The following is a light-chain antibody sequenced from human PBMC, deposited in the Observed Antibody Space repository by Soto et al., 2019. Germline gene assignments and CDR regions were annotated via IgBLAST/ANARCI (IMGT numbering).Light chain of an antibody. V-gene: IGKV3-15*01. J-gene: IGKJ4*01. CDR2: AAS. CDR3: QHYANWPLT. CDR1: HDVSSK. Sequence: EIVMTQSPVTLSVSPGERATLSCRASHDVSSKLAWYQQKPGQAPRLLIYAASTRATGLPARFSGSGSGTEFTLTISSLQSEDFAIYYCQHYANWPLTFGGGTKVEI.